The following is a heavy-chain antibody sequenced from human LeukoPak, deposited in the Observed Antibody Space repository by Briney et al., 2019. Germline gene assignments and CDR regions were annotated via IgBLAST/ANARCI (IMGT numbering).Heavy chain of an antibody. CDR3: ARQVGGGYLAGIFDY. CDR1: AFTFSDYS. J-gene: IGHJ4*02. V-gene: IGHV3-48*02. CDR2: IYTSSSTM. Sequence: PGGSLRLSCAASAFTFSDYSMNWVRQAPGKGVEGISYIYTSSSTMYYADSVMGRFTISRDNAKESLYLQMNSLRDEDTAVYHCARQVGGGYLAGIFDYWGQGTLVTVSS. D-gene: IGHD6-13*01.